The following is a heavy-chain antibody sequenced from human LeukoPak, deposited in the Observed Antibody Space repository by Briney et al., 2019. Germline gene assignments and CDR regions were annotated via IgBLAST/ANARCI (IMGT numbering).Heavy chain of an antibody. D-gene: IGHD5-24*01. CDR1: GGSFSGYY. CDR3: SRGTDAYKCGNS. J-gene: IGHJ4*02. Sequence: KPSETLSLTCAVYGGSFSGYYWTWIRQPPGRGLEWIGEIHYSGRINYNPSPKSRVTISADTSNNHFSLKMNSVTAADTAVYYCSRGTDAYKCGNSWGQGTLVTVS. V-gene: IGHV4-34*01. CDR2: IHYSGRI.